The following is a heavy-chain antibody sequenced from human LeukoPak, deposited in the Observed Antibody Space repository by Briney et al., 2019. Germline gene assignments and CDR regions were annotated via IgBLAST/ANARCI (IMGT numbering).Heavy chain of an antibody. J-gene: IGHJ4*02. V-gene: IGHV3-49*05. CDR3: SRGLHDYGDSNYYFDQ. D-gene: IGHD4-17*01. Sequence: KPGRSLRLSCTASGFIFGDDAWSWFRPAPGRGLEFVSFIRKKGYGETTDYAASVRGRFTISRDDAKSTAYLQMNSLEIEDTALYYCSRGLHDYGDSNYYFDQWGRGTQVTVSS. CDR2: IRKKGYGETT. CDR1: GFIFGDDA.